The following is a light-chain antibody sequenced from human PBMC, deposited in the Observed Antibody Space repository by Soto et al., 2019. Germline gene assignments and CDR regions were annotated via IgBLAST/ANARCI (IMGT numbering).Light chain of an antibody. CDR3: QHYDNWPYT. J-gene: IGKJ2*01. Sequence: EIVMTQSPATLSVSPGERATLSCRASHSVYTNLAWYQQKPGQAPRLLIYGASTRATGIPARFSGSGSGTEFTLPISSLQSEDFAVYHCQHYDNWPYTFGQGTKLEIK. CDR1: HSVYTN. CDR2: GAS. V-gene: IGKV3-15*01.